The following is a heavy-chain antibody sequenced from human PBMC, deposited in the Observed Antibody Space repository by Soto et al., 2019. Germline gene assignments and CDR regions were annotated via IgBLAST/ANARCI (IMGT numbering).Heavy chain of an antibody. J-gene: IGHJ4*02. CDR3: ARRYGTHSDC. V-gene: IGHV4-59*08. CDR1: GGSISSYY. Sequence: QVQLQESGPGLVKPSETLSLTCTVSGGSISSYYWSWIRQPPGKGLEWIGYIYYSGSTNYNPSLKCRVTISVDASKSQFSLKLSSVTAAGTAVYYCARRYGTHSDCWGQGTLVALSS. D-gene: IGHD4-17*01. CDR2: IYYSGST.